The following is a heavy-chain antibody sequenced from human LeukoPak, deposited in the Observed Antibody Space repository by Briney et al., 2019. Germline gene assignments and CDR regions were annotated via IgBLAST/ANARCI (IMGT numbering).Heavy chain of an antibody. CDR2: FDPEDGET. V-gene: IGHV1-24*01. CDR3: ARKADCGGDCYVFDY. Sequence: ASVKVSCKVSGYTLTELSMHWVRQAPGKGLEWMGGFDPEDGETIYAQKFQGRVTMTEDTSTSTAYMELRSLRSDDTAVYYCARKADCGGDCYVFDYWGQGTLVTVSS. D-gene: IGHD2-21*02. CDR1: GYTLTELS. J-gene: IGHJ4*02.